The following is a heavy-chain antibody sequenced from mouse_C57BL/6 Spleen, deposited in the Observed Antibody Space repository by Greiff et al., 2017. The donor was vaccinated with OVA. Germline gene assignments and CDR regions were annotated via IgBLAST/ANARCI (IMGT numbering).Heavy chain of an antibody. CDR2: INPSSGYT. CDR3: ARYYDGSSYYAMDY. J-gene: IGHJ4*01. Sequence: VQLQQSGAELARPGASVKMSCKASGYPFTSYTMHWVKQRPGQGLEWIGYINPSSGYTKYNQKFKDKATLTADKSSSTAYMQLSSLTSEDSAVYYCARYYDGSSYYAMDYWGQGTSVTVSS. D-gene: IGHD1-1*01. CDR1: GYPFTSYT. V-gene: IGHV1-4*01.